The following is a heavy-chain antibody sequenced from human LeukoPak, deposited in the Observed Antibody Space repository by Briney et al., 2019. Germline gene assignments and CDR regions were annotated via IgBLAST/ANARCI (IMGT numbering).Heavy chain of an antibody. J-gene: IGHJ4*02. D-gene: IGHD6-19*01. CDR1: GGSISSGSYY. Sequence: SETLSLTCTVSGGSISSGSYYWSWIRQPAGKGLEWIGRIYTSGSTNYNPSLKSRVTISVDTSKNQFSLKLSSVTAADTAVYYCARSVAGTLFDYWGQGTLVTVPS. V-gene: IGHV4-61*02. CDR2: IYTSGST. CDR3: ARSVAGTLFDY.